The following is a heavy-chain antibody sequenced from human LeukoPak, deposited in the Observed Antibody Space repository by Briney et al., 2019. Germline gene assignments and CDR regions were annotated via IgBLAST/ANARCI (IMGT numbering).Heavy chain of an antibody. D-gene: IGHD5-24*01. CDR1: GFTFGDYA. V-gene: IGHV3-9*01. CDR3: AKDWGLLTALQSYYFDY. J-gene: IGHJ4*02. Sequence: GRSLRLSCATSGFTFGDYAMHWVRQAPGKGLEWVSGISWNSGSIDYADSVRGRFTISRDNAKNSLYLQMNSLRTEDTALYFCAKDWGLLTALQSYYFDYWGQGALVTVSS. CDR2: ISWNSGSI.